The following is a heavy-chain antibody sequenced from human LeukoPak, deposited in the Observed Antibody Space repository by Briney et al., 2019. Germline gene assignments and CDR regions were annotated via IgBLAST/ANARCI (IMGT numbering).Heavy chain of an antibody. J-gene: IGHJ6*02. Sequence: GGSLRLSCAASGFSFSAYAFHWVRQAPGKGLEWVALISYDGSDKYSADSVKGRFTISRDISKNTLYLQMNSPRDEDTAVYYCARDSRSCTTNSCLYYHYGMDVWGQGTTVTVSS. V-gene: IGHV3-30*04. CDR2: ISYDGSDK. CDR3: ARDSRSCTTNSCLYYHYGMDV. CDR1: GFSFSAYA. D-gene: IGHD2-8*01.